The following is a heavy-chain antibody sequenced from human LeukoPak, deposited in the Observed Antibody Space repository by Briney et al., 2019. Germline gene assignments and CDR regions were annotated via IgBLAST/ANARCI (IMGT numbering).Heavy chain of an antibody. CDR3: ARDQGYSGYGLADY. V-gene: IGHV3-21*01. CDR2: ISSSSSYI. Sequence: GGSLRLSCAASGFTFSIYSMNWVRQAPGKGLEWVSSISSSSSYIYYADSVKGRFTISRDNAKNSLYLQMNSLRAEDTAVYYCARDQGYSGYGLADYWGQGTLVTVSS. J-gene: IGHJ4*02. D-gene: IGHD5-12*01. CDR1: GFTFSIYS.